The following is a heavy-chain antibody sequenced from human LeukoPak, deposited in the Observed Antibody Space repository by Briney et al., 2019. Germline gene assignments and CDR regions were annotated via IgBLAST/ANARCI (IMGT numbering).Heavy chain of an antibody. CDR1: DGSISGYY. CDR3: ARHSPFDDWNYDY. V-gene: IGHV4-59*08. J-gene: IGHJ4*02. D-gene: IGHD1-7*01. Sequence: SETLSLTCTVSDGSISGYYWGWFRQPPGKGLEWIGYVYSDGGRAKYNPSLKSRLTMSVDTSKNQFSLTLSSVAAADTAVYYCARHSPFDDWNYDYWGQGTLVTVSS. CDR2: VYSDGGRA.